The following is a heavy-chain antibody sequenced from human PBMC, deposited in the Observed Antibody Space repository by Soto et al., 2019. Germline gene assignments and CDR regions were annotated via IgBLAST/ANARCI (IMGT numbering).Heavy chain of an antibody. V-gene: IGHV3-30*18. D-gene: IGHD3-22*01. CDR1: GFTFSSYG. CDR3: AKDTYYYDRSGYYTYDH. Sequence: RSLRISCAASGFTFSSYGVHWVRQAPGKGLEWVASVSYDGSNKHYADSVKGRFTISRDNSRNTLDLQMNSLRAEDTAVYYCAKDTYYYDRSGYYTYDHWGQGTQVTVS. J-gene: IGHJ4*02. CDR2: VSYDGSNK.